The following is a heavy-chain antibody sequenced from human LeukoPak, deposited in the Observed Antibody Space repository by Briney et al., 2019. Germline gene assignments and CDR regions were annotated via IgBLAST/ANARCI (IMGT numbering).Heavy chain of an antibody. Sequence: ASVKVSCRASGYTFTEYYMHCVRQAPGQGLEWMGWINPNSGGTNYAQKFQGRVTMTTDTSISTAYMEVSRLRSDDTAVYYCARVRIGQQLDKYYYYAMDVWGQGTTVTVSS. CDR3: ARVRIGQQLDKYYYYAMDV. CDR1: GYTFTEYY. J-gene: IGHJ6*02. CDR2: INPNSGGT. D-gene: IGHD6-13*01. V-gene: IGHV1-2*02.